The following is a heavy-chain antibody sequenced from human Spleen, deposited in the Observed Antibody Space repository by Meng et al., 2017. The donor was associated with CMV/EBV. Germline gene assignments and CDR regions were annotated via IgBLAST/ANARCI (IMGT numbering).Heavy chain of an antibody. Sequence: LRLSCAASGFTFSTYWMTWVRQAPGKGLEWVANIKQDGSERYYVDSVKGRFTISRDNAKNSLFLQINSLRAEDTAVYYCAPGRYYFDSWGQGTLVTVSS. CDR3: APGRYYFDS. D-gene: IGHD2-8*02. V-gene: IGHV3-7*03. J-gene: IGHJ4*02. CDR2: IKQDGSER. CDR1: GFTFSTYW.